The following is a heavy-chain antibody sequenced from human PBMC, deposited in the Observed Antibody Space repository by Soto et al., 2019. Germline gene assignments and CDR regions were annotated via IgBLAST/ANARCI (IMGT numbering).Heavy chain of an antibody. Sequence: NPSETLSLTCAAYGGSFSGYYWSWIRQPPGKGLEWIGEINHSGSTNYNPSLKSRVTISVDTSKNQFSLKLSSVTAADTAVYYCARGDMVRGRYYYYYYGMDVWGQGTTVTVSS. V-gene: IGHV4-34*01. D-gene: IGHD3-10*01. CDR3: ARGDMVRGRYYYYYYGMDV. CDR2: INHSGST. J-gene: IGHJ6*02. CDR1: GGSFSGYY.